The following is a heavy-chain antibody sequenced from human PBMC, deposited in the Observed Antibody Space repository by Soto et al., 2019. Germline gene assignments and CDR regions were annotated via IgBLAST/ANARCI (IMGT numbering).Heavy chain of an antibody. CDR1: GYTFTSYG. J-gene: IGHJ4*02. Sequence: QVPLVQSGAEVKKPGASVKVSCKASGYTFTSYGISWVRQAPGQGLEWMGWISAYNGNTNYAQKLQGRVTMTTDTSTSTAYMELRSLRSDDTAVYYCATSVLGYCSSTSCPFSFDYWGQGTLVTVSS. CDR2: ISAYNGNT. CDR3: ATSVLGYCSSTSCPFSFDY. D-gene: IGHD2-2*01. V-gene: IGHV1-18*01.